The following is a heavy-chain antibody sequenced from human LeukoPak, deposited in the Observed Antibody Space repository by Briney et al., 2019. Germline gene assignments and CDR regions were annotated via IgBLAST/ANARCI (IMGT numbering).Heavy chain of an antibody. Sequence: PGGSLRLSCAASAFTFRSYGMHWVRQAPGKGLDWVAFIRYDGSNKYYGDSVKGRFTISRDNAKNSLYLQMNSLRAEDTAVYYCARDQTKWEPLRRRDYYYMDVWGKGTTVTVSS. CDR2: IRYDGSNK. CDR3: ARDQTKWEPLRRRDYYYMDV. J-gene: IGHJ6*03. CDR1: AFTFRSYG. D-gene: IGHD1-26*01. V-gene: IGHV3-30*02.